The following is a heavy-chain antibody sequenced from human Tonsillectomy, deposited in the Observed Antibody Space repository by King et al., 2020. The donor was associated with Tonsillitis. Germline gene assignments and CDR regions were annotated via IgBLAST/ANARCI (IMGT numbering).Heavy chain of an antibody. Sequence: QLVQSGAEVKKPGASVKVSCKASGYTFTSYGISWVRQAPGQGLEWMGWISAYNGHTNYAQELQGRVTMTTDTSTSTAYMELRSLRSDDTAVYYCARDWGMTFMRYFYHGMDVWGQGATVTVSS. CDR2: ISAYNGHT. J-gene: IGHJ6*02. V-gene: IGHV1-18*04. CDR3: ARDWGMTFMRYFYHGMDV. CDR1: GYTFTSYG. D-gene: IGHD3-16*01.